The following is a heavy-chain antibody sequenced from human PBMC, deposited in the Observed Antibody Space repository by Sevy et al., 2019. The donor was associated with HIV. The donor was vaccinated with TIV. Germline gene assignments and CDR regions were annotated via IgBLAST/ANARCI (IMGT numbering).Heavy chain of an antibody. D-gene: IGHD3-22*01. J-gene: IGHJ4*02. CDR1: GYTLTAFA. V-gene: IGHV1-24*01. CDR3: ATTKDYYDSSAYPVDY. Sequence: ASVKVSCKVSGYTLTAFAMHWVRQAPGKGLEWMGTFDPEDDERIYAQKFQGRVSMTVDTSADTAYMELSSLRSEDTAIYYCATTKDYYDSSAYPVDYWGQGTLVTVSS. CDR2: FDPEDDER.